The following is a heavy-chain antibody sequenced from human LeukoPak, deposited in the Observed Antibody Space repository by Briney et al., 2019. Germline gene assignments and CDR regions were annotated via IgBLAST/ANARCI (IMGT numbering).Heavy chain of an antibody. J-gene: IGHJ4*02. CDR3: ARGQLYCTNGVCYRYHFDY. CDR1: GYTLISYA. D-gene: IGHD2-8*01. Sequence: ASAKVSCKASGYTLISYAMNWVRQAPGQGLEWMGWINTDTGNPTYAQGFAGRFVFSLDTSVSTAYLQISSLKAEDTAVYYCARGQLYCTNGVCYRYHFDYWGQGTLVTVSS. V-gene: IGHV7-4-1*02. CDR2: INTDTGNP.